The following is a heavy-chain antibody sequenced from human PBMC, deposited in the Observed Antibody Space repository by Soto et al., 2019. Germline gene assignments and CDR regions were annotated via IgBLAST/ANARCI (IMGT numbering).Heavy chain of an antibody. CDR3: AKDGGYSSGWYDENYYYYGMDV. V-gene: IGHV3-30*18. Sequence: QVQLVESGGGVVQPGRSLRLSCAASGFTFSSYGMHWVRQAPGKGLEWVAVISYDGSNEYYADSVKGRFTISRDNSKNTLYLKMNRLGADDTAVYYCAKDGGYSSGWYDENYYYYGMDVWGQGTTVTVSS. J-gene: IGHJ6*02. D-gene: IGHD6-19*01. CDR1: GFTFSSYG. CDR2: ISYDGSNE.